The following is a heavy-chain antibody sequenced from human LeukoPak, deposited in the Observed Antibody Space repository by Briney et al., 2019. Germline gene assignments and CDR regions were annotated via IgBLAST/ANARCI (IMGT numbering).Heavy chain of an antibody. Sequence: PGGSPRLSCAASGFTVSSNYMSWVRQAPGKGPEWVSVIYGGGSTYYADSVKGRFTISRDNSKNTLYLQMNSLRAGDTAVYYCARDLAAGGTYPHYWGQGTLVTVSS. CDR2: IYGGGST. CDR3: ARDLAAGGTYPHY. V-gene: IGHV3-53*01. CDR1: GFTVSSNY. J-gene: IGHJ4*02. D-gene: IGHD6-13*01.